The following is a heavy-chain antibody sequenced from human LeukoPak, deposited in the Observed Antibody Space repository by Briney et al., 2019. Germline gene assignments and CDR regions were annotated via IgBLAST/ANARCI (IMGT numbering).Heavy chain of an antibody. CDR3: AATEGVTDKWLDP. CDR1: GFTFTTRG. Sequence: GGSLRLSCAASGFTFTTRGMHWVRQAPGMGPQWVAFAGNDGRIKYNENSVEGRFTISRDNSKNTLYLQMNSLRPEDTAVYYCAATEGVTDKWLDPGGQGTQVTVSS. D-gene: IGHD1-26*01. V-gene: IGHV3-30*02. J-gene: IGHJ5*02. CDR2: AGNDGRIK.